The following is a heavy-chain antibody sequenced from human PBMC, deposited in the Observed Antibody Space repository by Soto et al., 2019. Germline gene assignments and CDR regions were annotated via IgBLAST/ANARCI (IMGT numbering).Heavy chain of an antibody. CDR3: ARVVAAADGDY. J-gene: IGHJ4*02. V-gene: IGHV4-34*01. D-gene: IGHD6-13*01. CDR1: GGSFSGYY. Sequence: SETLSLTCAVYGGSFSGYYWSWIRQPPGKGLEWIGEINHSGSTNYNPSLKSRVTISVDTSKNQFSLKLSSVTAADTAVYYCARVVAAADGDYWGQGTLVTVSS. CDR2: INHSGST.